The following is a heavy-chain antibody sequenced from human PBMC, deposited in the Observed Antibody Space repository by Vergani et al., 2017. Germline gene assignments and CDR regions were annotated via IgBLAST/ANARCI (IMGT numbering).Heavy chain of an antibody. CDR2: IYYSGST. Sequence: QVQLQESGPGLVKPSQTLSLTCTVSGGSISSGDYYWSWIRQPPGKGLEWIGYIYYSGSTYYNPSLKSRVTISVDTSKNQFSLKLSAVTAADTAVYYCARGFGSSGLGDAFDIWGQGTMVTVSS. V-gene: IGHV4-30-4*08. CDR1: GGSISSGDYY. D-gene: IGHD3-22*01. CDR3: ARGFGSSGLGDAFDI. J-gene: IGHJ3*02.